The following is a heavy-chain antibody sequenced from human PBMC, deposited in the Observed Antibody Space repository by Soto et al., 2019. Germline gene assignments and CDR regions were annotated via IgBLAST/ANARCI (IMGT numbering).Heavy chain of an antibody. D-gene: IGHD6-19*01. CDR3: ARVLSSGYNYIDY. CDR1: AYSSPNHY. CDR2: INASGGST. J-gene: IGHJ4*02. Sequence: AYSSPNHYKQWMQQAPGQGLEWMGIINASGGSTSYAQKVQGRVTMTRDTSTSTVYMELSSLRSEDTALYYCARVLSSGYNYIDYCGAVTVVMVS. V-gene: IGHV1-46*01.